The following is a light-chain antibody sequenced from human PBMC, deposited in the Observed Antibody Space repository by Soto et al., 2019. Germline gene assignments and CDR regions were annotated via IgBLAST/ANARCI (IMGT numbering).Light chain of an antibody. V-gene: IGLV2-14*01. CDR2: DVT. Sequence: QSALTQPASVSGSPGQSITISCTGTSSDIGAYNYVFWYQQHPGKVPKLMIYDVTYRPSGASNRFSGSKSGNTASLTISGLQAEDEADYYCSSYTSSSTLVFGGGTKLTVL. CDR3: SSYTSSSTLV. CDR1: SSDIGAYNY. J-gene: IGLJ2*01.